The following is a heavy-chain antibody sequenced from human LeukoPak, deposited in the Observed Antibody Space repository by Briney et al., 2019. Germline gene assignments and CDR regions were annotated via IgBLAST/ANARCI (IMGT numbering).Heavy chain of an antibody. CDR1: GYTFSNYG. J-gene: IGHJ4*02. Sequence: ASVKVSCKASGYTFSNYGISWVRQAPGQGLEWMGWISAYNDNTNYAQKFQDRVTMTTDTSTSTAYMELRSLRSDDTAVYYCARDDSGGYSSFDYWGQGTLDTVSS. V-gene: IGHV1-18*01. D-gene: IGHD3-10*01. CDR3: ARDDSGGYSSFDY. CDR2: ISAYNDNT.